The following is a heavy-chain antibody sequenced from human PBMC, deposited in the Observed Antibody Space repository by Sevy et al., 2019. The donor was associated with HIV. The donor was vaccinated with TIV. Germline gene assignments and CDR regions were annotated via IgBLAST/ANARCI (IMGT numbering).Heavy chain of an antibody. D-gene: IGHD3-22*01. CDR2: ISGSGGST. J-gene: IGHJ5*02. CDR3: ASNSPGDSSGYTHDDH. V-gene: IGHV3-23*01. Sequence: GGSLRLSCAASGFTFSSYAMSWVRQAPGKGLEWVSAISGSGGSTYYADSVKGRFTISRDNSKNTLYLQMNSLRAEDTAVYYCASNSPGDSSGYTHDDHWGQGTLVTVSS. CDR1: GFTFSSYA.